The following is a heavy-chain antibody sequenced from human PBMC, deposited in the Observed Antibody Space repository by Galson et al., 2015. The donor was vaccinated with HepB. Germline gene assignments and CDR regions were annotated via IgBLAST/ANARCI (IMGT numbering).Heavy chain of an antibody. J-gene: IGHJ4*02. CDR2: ISSSSSYI. CDR3: ARVAVAGTLSPDLRY. V-gene: IGHV3-21*01. Sequence: SLRLSCAASGFTFSSYSMNWVRQAPGKGLEWVSSISSSSSYIYYADSVKGRFTISRDNAKNSLYLQMNSLRAEDTAVYYCARVAVAGTLSPDLRYWGQGTLVTVSS. D-gene: IGHD6-19*01. CDR1: GFTFSSYS.